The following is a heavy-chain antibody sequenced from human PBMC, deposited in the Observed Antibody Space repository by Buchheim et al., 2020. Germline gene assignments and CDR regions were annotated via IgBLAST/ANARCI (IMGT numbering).Heavy chain of an antibody. CDR3: ARRRIVVPAAPYYYYGMDV. CDR2: IDPSDSYT. V-gene: IGHV5-10-1*03. J-gene: IGHJ6*02. D-gene: IGHD2-2*01. Sequence: EVQLVQSGAEVKKPGESLRISCKGSGYSFTSYWISWVRQMPGKGLEWMGRIDPSDSYTNYSPSFQGHVTISADKSISTAYPQWSSLKASDTATYYCARRRIVVPAAPYYYYGMDVWGQGTT. CDR1: GYSFTSYW.